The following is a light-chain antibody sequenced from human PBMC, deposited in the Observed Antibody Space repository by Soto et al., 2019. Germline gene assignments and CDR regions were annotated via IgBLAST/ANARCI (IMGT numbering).Light chain of an antibody. CDR3: STWDDSLNGPV. J-gene: IGLJ2*01. CDR2: NNN. V-gene: IGLV1-44*01. Sequence: QLVLTQPPSASGTPGQRVTISCSGSSSSIGTNTANWYQQLPGTAPKLLVYNNNQRPSGVPDRFSGSKSGTSASLAISGLQSEDEADYYCSTWDDSLNGPVFGGGTKLTVL. CDR1: SSSIGTNT.